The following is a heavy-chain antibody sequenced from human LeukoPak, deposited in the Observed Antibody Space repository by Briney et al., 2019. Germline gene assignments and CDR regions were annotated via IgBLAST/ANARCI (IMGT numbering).Heavy chain of an antibody. Sequence: ASVKVSCKVSGYTLTELSMHWVRQAPGKGLEWMGGFDPEDGETIYAQKFQGRVPMTEDTSTDTAYMELSSLRSEDTAVYYCATVAFGVVYSRGYYFDYWGQGTLVTVSS. CDR2: FDPEDGET. J-gene: IGHJ4*02. CDR1: GYTLTELS. D-gene: IGHD3-3*01. V-gene: IGHV1-24*01. CDR3: ATVAFGVVYSRGYYFDY.